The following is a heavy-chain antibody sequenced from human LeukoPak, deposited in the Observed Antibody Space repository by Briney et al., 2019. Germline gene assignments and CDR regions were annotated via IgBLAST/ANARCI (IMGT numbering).Heavy chain of an antibody. V-gene: IGHV3-48*03. J-gene: IGHJ4*02. D-gene: IGHD5-18*01. CDR2: ISSSGSTI. CDR1: GFTFSSYE. CDR3: AREFVDQGSFDTSYFDY. Sequence: GGSLRLSCAASGFTFSSYEMNWVRQAPGKGLEWVSYISSSGSTIYYADSVKGRFTISRDNAKNSLYLQMNSLRAEDTAVYYCAREFVDQGSFDTSYFDYWGQGTLVTVSS.